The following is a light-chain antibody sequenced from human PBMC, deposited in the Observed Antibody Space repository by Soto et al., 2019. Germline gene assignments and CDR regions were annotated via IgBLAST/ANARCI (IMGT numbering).Light chain of an antibody. CDR2: GAP. V-gene: IGKV3-20*01. Sequence: VLTQSPGTLSLSPGERATLSCRAGQRVSSSYLAWYQEKPGQAPRLLIYGAPSRATGIPDRLSGSGSGTDFTLTISSLEPEDFAVYYCQQYGSSPWTVGQGTKVDIK. J-gene: IGKJ1*01. CDR1: QRVSSSY. CDR3: QQYGSSPWT.